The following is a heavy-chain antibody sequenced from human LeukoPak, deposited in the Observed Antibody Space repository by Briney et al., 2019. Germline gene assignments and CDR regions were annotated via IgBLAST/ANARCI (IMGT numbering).Heavy chain of an antibody. D-gene: IGHD6-13*01. Sequence: PGESLKISCKCSGYSFTSYWIAWVRQMPGKGLEWMVIIYPGDSDTRYSPSFQGQVTISADKSISTAYLQWSSLKASDTAMYYCARQSAFSSSFYFDYWGQGTLVTVSS. CDR2: IYPGDSDT. CDR3: ARQSAFSSSFYFDY. V-gene: IGHV5-51*01. J-gene: IGHJ4*02. CDR1: GYSFTSYW.